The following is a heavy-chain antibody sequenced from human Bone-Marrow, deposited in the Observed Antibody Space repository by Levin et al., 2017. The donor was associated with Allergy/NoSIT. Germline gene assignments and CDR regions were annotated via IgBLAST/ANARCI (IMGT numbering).Heavy chain of an antibody. CDR3: VCVRGVLVLDGFDI. CDR2: ISSNGTSK. J-gene: IGHJ3*02. CDR1: GFTLRSFS. D-gene: IGHD3-10*01. V-gene: IGHV3-21*01. Sequence: PGGSLRLSCVASGFTLRSFSLTWVRQAPGKGLEWVSTISSNGTSKYNADSVKGRSTVSRDNTKKSVYLQMDNLRADDTAAYYCVCVRGVLVLDGFDIWGQGTMVIVSS.